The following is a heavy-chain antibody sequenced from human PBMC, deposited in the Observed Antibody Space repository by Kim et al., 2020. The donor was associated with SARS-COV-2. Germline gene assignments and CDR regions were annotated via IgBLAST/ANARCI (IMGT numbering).Heavy chain of an antibody. V-gene: IGHV1-8*01. CDR3: ARGGNYDFWSGYHLYYYMDV. D-gene: IGHD3-3*01. J-gene: IGHJ6*03. CDR1: GYTFTSYD. Sequence: ASVKVSCKASGYTFTSYDINWVRQATGQGLEWMGWMNPNSGNTGYAQKFQGRVTMTRNTSISTAYMEPSSLRSEDTAVYYCARGGNYDFWSGYHLYYYMDVWGKGTTVTVSS. CDR2: MNPNSGNT.